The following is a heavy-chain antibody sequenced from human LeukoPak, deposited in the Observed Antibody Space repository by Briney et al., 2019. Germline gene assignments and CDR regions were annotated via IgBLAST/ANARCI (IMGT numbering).Heavy chain of an antibody. CDR2: IIPIFGTA. Sequence: PVKVSCKASGGTFSSYAISWVRQAPGQGLEWMGGIIPIFGTANYAQKFQGRVTITTDESTSTAYMELSSLRSEDTAVYYCARAAYYYDSSGYYQTGYLDYWGQGTLVTVSS. D-gene: IGHD3-22*01. CDR3: ARAAYYYDSSGYYQTGYLDY. V-gene: IGHV1-69*05. J-gene: IGHJ4*02. CDR1: GGTFSSYA.